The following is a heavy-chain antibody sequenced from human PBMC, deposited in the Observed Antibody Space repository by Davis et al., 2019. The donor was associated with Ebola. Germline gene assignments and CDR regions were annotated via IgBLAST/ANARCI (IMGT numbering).Heavy chain of an antibody. CDR3: VKDGYCVSTTCYRGYFDY. J-gene: IGHJ4*02. CDR1: GFTLSSYA. CDR2: ISNNGGST. D-gene: IGHD2-2*03. Sequence: GGSLRLSCSASGFTLSSYAMHWVRQAPGKGLEYVSGISNNGGSTYYADSVKGRFTISRDNSKNTVYVQMSSLRAEDTAVYYCVKDGYCVSTTCYRGYFDYWGQGTLVTVSS. V-gene: IGHV3-64*05.